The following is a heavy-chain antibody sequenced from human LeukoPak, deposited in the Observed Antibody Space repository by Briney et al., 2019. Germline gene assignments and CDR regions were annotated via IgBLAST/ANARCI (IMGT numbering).Heavy chain of an antibody. J-gene: IGHJ4*02. Sequence: GASVKVSCKASGYTFTGYYMHWVRQAPGQGLEWMGWINPNSGGTNYAQKFQGRVTMTRDTSISTAYMELSRLRSDDTAVYYCARDNIVVVPAAESLFFDYWGQGTLVTVSS. CDR3: ARDNIVVVPAAESLFFDY. V-gene: IGHV1-2*02. CDR1: GYTFTGYY. CDR2: INPNSGGT. D-gene: IGHD2-2*01.